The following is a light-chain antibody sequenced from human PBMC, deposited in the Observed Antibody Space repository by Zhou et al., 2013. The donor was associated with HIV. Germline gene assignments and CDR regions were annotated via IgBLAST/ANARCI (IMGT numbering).Light chain of an antibody. CDR1: QSVSSN. J-gene: IGKJ4*01. CDR2: GAS. V-gene: IGKV3-15*01. Sequence: EKVMTQSPATLSVSPGERATLSCRASQSVSSNLAWYQQKPGQGPRLLIYGASTRATGIPARFSGSGSGTEFTLTISSMQSEDFAVYYCQQYDKWPLTFGGGTKVEIK. CDR3: QQYDKWPLT.